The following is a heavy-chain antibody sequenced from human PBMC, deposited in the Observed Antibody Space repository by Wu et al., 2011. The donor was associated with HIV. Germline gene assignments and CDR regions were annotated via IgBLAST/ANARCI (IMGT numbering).Heavy chain of an antibody. CDR3: ARDWGATVVVYLLDS. J-gene: IGHJ5*01. CDR2: INPNSGAT. D-gene: IGHD2-8*02. Sequence: VQLVQSGAEVKKPGASVKVSCKVSGYTFSGYYIHWVRQAPGQGLEWVGWINPNSGATQCAKKFQDRVTMTRDTTNNTAYLELNRLISDDMATYYCARDWGATVVVYLLDSWGQGTPVTVSS. CDR1: GYTFSGYY. V-gene: IGHV1-2*02.